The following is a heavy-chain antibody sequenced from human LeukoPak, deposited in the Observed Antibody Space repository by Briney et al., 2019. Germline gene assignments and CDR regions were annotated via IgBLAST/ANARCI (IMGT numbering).Heavy chain of an antibody. J-gene: IGHJ4*02. CDR3: ARYPRCFDY. D-gene: IGHD4-17*01. CDR1: GFTFNSYW. CDR2: IKEDGSVT. Sequence: GGSLRLSCAASGFTFNSYWMSWVRQAPGKGLEWVATIKEDGSVTFYVDSVKGRFSISRDNSKNSLYLQMNSLRAEDTAVYYYARYPRCFDYWGQGSLVTVSS. V-gene: IGHV3-7*03.